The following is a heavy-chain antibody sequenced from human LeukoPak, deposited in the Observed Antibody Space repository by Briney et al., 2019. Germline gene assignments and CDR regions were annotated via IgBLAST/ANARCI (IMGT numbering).Heavy chain of an antibody. CDR3: ARDQDGYSSSPNAFDI. J-gene: IGHJ3*02. V-gene: IGHV1-18*01. CDR1: GYTFTSYG. Sequence: ASVKVSCKASGYTFTSYGISWVRQAPGQGLEWMGWISAYNGNTNYAQKLQGRVTMTTDTSTSTAYMELRSLRSDDTAVYYCARDQDGYSSSPNAFDIWGQGTMVTVSS. CDR2: ISAYNGNT. D-gene: IGHD6-6*01.